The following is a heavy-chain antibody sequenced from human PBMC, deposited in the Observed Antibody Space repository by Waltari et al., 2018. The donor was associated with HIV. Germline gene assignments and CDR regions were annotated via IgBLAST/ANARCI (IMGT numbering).Heavy chain of an antibody. V-gene: IGHV1-8*01. CDR3: TRSLALRIAGACAHV. D-gene: IGHD4-17*01. CDR1: AYKFVNHK. CDR2: IKPRAGDT. Sequence: EVTKPGASVCVSCRTSAYKFVNHKISWVLQPVGGGLQLIGYIKPRAGDTHCLEKYWGRVTLTRNSSSATAYFDMTDLTSDDTATYYRTRSLALRIAGACAHVWGQGTTVIVSS. J-gene: IGHJ6*02.